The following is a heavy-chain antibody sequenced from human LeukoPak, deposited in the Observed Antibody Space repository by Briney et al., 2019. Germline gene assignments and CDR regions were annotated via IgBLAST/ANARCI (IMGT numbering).Heavy chain of an antibody. V-gene: IGHV3-21*01. CDR1: GFTFSSYS. J-gene: IGHJ4*02. CDR2: ISSSSSYI. Sequence: GGSLRLSCAASGFTFSSYSMNWVRQAPGKGLEWVSSISSSSSYIYYADSVKGRFTISRDNAKNSLYLQMNSLRAEDKAVYYCARDSEPDFWSGYYCLDYWGQGTLVTVSS. D-gene: IGHD3-3*01. CDR3: ARDSEPDFWSGYYCLDY.